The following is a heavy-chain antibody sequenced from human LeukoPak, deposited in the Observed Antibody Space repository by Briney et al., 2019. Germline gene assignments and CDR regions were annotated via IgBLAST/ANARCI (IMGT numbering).Heavy chain of an antibody. CDR2: MYGGGST. CDR3: ARDSSGHLVPDY. V-gene: IGHV3-53*01. Sequence: GGSLRLSCAASGFTVSSNYMSWVRQAPGKGLEWVSVMYGGGSTYYADSVKGRFTISRDNSKNTLYLQMNSLRAEDTAVYYCARDSSGHLVPDYWGQGTLVIVSS. J-gene: IGHJ4*02. D-gene: IGHD6-13*01. CDR1: GFTVSSNY.